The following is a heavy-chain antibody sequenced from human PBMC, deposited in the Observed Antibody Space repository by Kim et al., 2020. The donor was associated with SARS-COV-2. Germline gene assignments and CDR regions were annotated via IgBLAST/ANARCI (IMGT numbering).Heavy chain of an antibody. D-gene: IGHD2-15*01. CDR2: VYYSGSP. V-gene: IGHV4-59*01. CDR1: GDSSSVYY. Sequence: SETLSLTCTVSGDSSSVYYWSWIRQPPGKGLEWIAYVYYSGSPKYNPSLKSRVTMSADTSKKQFSLSLSSLTAADTAVYYCATVRDRGRLDYWGQGIQVTVPS. J-gene: IGHJ4*02. CDR3: ATVRDRGRLDY.